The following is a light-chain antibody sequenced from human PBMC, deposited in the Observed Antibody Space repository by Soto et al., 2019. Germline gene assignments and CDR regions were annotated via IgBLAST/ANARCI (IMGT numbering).Light chain of an antibody. CDR2: DAS. CDR3: QQYNSYSDT. J-gene: IGKJ2*01. CDR1: QSISSW. V-gene: IGKV1-5*01. Sequence: DIQMTQSPSTLSASVGDRVTITCRASQSISSWLAWYQQKPGKAPKLLIYDASSLESGVPSRFSGSGSGTEFTLTIRSLQPDDFATYSCQQYNSYSDTLGQGTKLEIK.